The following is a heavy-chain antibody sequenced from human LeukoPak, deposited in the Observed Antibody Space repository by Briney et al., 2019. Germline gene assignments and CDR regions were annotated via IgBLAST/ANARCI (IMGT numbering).Heavy chain of an antibody. V-gene: IGHV4-39*01. CDR1: GGSVSSSIYY. D-gene: IGHD2-21*01. CDR3: TRHDVVPVIGHGMAV. J-gene: IGHJ6*02. Sequence: SETLSLTCTVSGGSVSSSIYYWGWIRQPPGKGLEWIGSIYYSGSTSYNPSLKSRVTISVDTSKNQFSLSLSSVTAADTAVYYCTRHDVVPVIGHGMAVWGQGTTVTVSS. CDR2: IYYSGST.